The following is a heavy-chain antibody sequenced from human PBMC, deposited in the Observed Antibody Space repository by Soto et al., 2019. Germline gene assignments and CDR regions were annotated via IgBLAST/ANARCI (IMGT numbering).Heavy chain of an antibody. CDR1: GGSIGGVGYS. D-gene: IGHD3-10*01. CDR3: ARAQFYSGSGNYNNLMFDA. J-gene: IGHJ5*02. V-gene: IGHV4-30-2*01. Sequence: SETLSLTCAVSGGSIGGVGYSWSWIRQPPGGGLEWIGYMYHSGTFLRSPSLKTRLTMSLDMSKNQFSLTLNSMTAADTAVYYCARAQFYSGSGNYNNLMFDAWGQGIQVTVSS. CDR2: MYHSGTF.